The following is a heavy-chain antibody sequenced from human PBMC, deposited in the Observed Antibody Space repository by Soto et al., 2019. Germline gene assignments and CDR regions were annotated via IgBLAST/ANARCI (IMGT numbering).Heavy chain of an antibody. D-gene: IGHD3-10*01. Sequence: SVKVSCKASGGTFSSYAISWVRQAPGQGLEWMGGIIPIFGTANYAQKFQGRVTITADKSTSTAYMELSSLRSEDTAVYYCARAAYYYGSGSYYSFRVGGMDVWGQGTTVTVSS. J-gene: IGHJ6*02. CDR3: ARAAYYYGSGSYYSFRVGGMDV. CDR1: GGTFSSYA. V-gene: IGHV1-69*06. CDR2: IIPIFGTA.